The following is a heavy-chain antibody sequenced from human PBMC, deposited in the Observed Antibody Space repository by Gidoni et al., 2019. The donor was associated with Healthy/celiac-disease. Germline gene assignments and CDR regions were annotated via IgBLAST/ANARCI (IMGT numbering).Heavy chain of an antibody. CDR1: GGSISSSSYY. J-gene: IGHJ4*02. V-gene: IGHV4-39*07. Sequence: QLQLQESGPGLVKPSETLSLTCTVSGGSISSSSYYWGWIRQPPGKGLEWIGSIYYSGSTYYNPSLKSRVTISVDTSKNQFSLKLSSVTAADTAVYYCARIGLSGPIDDWGQGTLVTVSS. D-gene: IGHD1-26*01. CDR2: IYYSGST. CDR3: ARIGLSGPIDD.